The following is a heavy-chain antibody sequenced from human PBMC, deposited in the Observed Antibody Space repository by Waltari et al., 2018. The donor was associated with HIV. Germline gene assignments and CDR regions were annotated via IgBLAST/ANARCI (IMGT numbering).Heavy chain of an antibody. CDR2: ISWNSDSI. CDR3: AKARLSTSWYEGYNLDY. CDR1: GFSFDDFT. V-gene: IGHV3-9*01. J-gene: IGHJ4*02. Sequence: EVQLVESGGDLVQPGRSLRLSCAASGFSFDDFTMHWVRQGPGKGLEWVAGISWNSDSIGYANSVKGRFTISRDNAKKSLSLQMNILRPEDTALYYCAKARLSTSWYEGYNLDYWDQGTLVTVSS. D-gene: IGHD6-13*01.